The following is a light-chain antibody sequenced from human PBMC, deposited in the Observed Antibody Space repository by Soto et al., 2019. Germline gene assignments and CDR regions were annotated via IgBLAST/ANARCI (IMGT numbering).Light chain of an antibody. CDR1: KLGDKY. CDR3: KSYAGSNTYV. CDR2: QDN. Sequence: SYELTQSPSVSVSPGQTASITCSGDKLGDKYAYWYQQKPGLSPVLVIYQDNKRPSGIPERFSGSKSGNTASLTVSGLQAADEADYFCKSYAGSNTYVFGSGTKLTVL. V-gene: IGLV3-1*01. J-gene: IGLJ1*01.